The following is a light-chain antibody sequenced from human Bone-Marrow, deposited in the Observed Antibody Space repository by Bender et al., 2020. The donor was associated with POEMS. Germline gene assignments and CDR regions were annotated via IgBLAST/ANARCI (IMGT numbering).Light chain of an antibody. CDR2: SRH. V-gene: IGLV1-44*01. J-gene: IGLJ3*02. CDR1: SSNIGAHA. Sequence: QSVLTQPPSASGTPGQRVTIPCSRGSSNIGAHAVNWYQHLPGTAPKLLLYSRHRRPSEVPDRFSGSRSGTSASLAISGLQSEDEADYYCAVWDDSLNGWVFGAGTKLTVL. CDR3: AVWDDSLNGWV.